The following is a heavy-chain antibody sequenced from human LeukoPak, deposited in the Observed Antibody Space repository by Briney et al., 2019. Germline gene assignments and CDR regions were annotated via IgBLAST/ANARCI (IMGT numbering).Heavy chain of an antibody. D-gene: IGHD3-16*01. CDR3: ATSDPSYVLGGEDY. J-gene: IGHJ4*02. CDR2: ISYDGSNK. CDR1: GFTFSSYG. Sequence: GRSLRLSCAASGFTFSSYGMHWVRQAPGKGLEWVAVISYDGSNKYYADSVKGRFTISRDNSKNTLYLQMNSLRAEHTAVYYCATSDPSYVLGGEDYWGQGTLVTVSS. V-gene: IGHV3-30*03.